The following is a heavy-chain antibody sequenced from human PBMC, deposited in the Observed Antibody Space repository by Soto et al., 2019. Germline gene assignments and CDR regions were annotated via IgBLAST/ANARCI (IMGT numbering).Heavy chain of an antibody. CDR2: ISYDGSRQ. V-gene: IGHV3-30*18. Sequence: QVQLVESGGGVVQPGRSLRLSCAASGFSFSNYAIHWVRQAPGKGLEWVALISYDGSRQYYGDSVKGRFTISRDNSNNTLSLEMNNLRPEDTAVYYCAKTIGLRLGELSPDYCGQGTLVTVSS. J-gene: IGHJ4*02. D-gene: IGHD3-16*02. CDR1: GFSFSNYA. CDR3: AKTIGLRLGELSPDY.